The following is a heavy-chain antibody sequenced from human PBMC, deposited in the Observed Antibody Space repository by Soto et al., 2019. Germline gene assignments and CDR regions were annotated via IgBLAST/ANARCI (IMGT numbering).Heavy chain of an antibody. Sequence: EVQLVESGGGLVQPGGSLRLSCAASGFTFSSYWMSWVRQAPGKGLEWVANIKQDGSEKYYVDSVKGRFTISRDNAKNSLYLQMNSLRAEDTAVYYCARGGSSSSAPIYYYGMDVWGQGTTVTVSS. J-gene: IGHJ6*02. CDR2: IKQDGSEK. V-gene: IGHV3-7*01. CDR1: GFTFSSYW. CDR3: ARGGSSSSAPIYYYGMDV. D-gene: IGHD6-6*01.